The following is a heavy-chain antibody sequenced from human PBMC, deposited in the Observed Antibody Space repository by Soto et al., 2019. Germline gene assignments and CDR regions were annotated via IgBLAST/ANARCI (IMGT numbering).Heavy chain of an antibody. D-gene: IGHD2-15*01. J-gene: IGHJ6*02. CDR1: GFTFSSYW. CDR2: INSDGSST. CDR3: ARVARYCGGGSCPSNYYYYYGMDV. V-gene: IGHV3-74*01. Sequence: EVQLVESGGGLVQPGGSLRLSCAASGFTFSSYWMHWVRQAPGKGLVWVSRINSDGSSTSYADSVKGRFTISRDNAKNTLYLQMNSLRAEDTAVYYCARVARYCGGGSCPSNYYYYYGMDVWGQGTTVTVSS.